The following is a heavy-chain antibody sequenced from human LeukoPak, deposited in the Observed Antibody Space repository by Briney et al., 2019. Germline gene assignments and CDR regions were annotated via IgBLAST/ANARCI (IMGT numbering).Heavy chain of an antibody. V-gene: IGHV4-61*02. CDR3: ARAGGGSNYFDY. J-gene: IGHJ4*02. D-gene: IGHD3-10*01. CDR1: GGSISSGSYY. CDR2: IYTSGST. Sequence: SETLSLTCTVSGGSISSGSYYWRWIRQPAGTGLEWIGRIYTSGSTNYNPSLKSRVTISVDASENQFSLKLSSVTAADTAVYYCARAGGGSNYFDYWGQGTLVTVSS.